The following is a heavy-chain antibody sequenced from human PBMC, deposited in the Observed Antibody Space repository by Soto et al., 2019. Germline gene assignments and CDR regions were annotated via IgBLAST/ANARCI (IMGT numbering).Heavy chain of an antibody. CDR3: ARGRYYRACDI. Sequence: QVQLQESGPGLVKPSENLSLPCTVSGGSISSYYWCWIRQPAGKGLEWIGRIYTSGSTNYNPSLNSRVTISVDTSKNQFSLKLSSVTAADTAVYYCARGRYYRACDICGQGTMVTVSS. CDR2: IYTSGST. CDR1: GGSISSYY. J-gene: IGHJ3*02. V-gene: IGHV4-4*07. D-gene: IGHD1-26*01.